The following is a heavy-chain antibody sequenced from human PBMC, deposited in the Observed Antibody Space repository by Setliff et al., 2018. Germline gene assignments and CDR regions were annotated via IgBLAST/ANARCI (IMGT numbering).Heavy chain of an antibody. V-gene: IGHV3-23*01. D-gene: IGHD1-26*01. CDR2: ISGSGGST. J-gene: IGHJ3*02. CDR3: ANPLGGEWGPWDAFDI. CDR1: GFTFSSYA. Sequence: GGSLRLSCAASGFTFSSYAMSWVRQAPGKGLEWVSAISGSGGSTYYADAVKGRFTISGDNSKTTLYLQMNSLRAEDTAVYYCANPLGGEWGPWDAFDIWGQGTMV.